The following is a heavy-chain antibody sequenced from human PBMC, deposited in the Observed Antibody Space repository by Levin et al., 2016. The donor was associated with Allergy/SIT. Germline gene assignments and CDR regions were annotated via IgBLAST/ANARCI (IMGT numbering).Heavy chain of an antibody. Sequence: GGSLRLSCTASGFTFSSYNMNWVRQAPGKGLEWVSSITTTSSHIYYADSVKGRFTISRDNAKNSLYLLMNSLRAEDTAVYYCARRERPFMKTAGTFDYWGQGTLVSVSS. CDR3: ARRERPFMKTAGTFDY. CDR1: GFTFSSYN. D-gene: IGHD6-13*01. V-gene: IGHV3-21*01. CDR2: ITTTSSHI. J-gene: IGHJ4*02.